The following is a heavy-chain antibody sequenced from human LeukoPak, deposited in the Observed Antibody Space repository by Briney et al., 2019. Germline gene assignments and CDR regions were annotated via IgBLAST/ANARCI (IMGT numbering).Heavy chain of an antibody. CDR3: AAGGGYPQGFYYFDY. D-gene: IGHD5-12*01. Sequence: PSETLSLTCTVSGDSINSYYWTWIRQPPGKGLEWIGYIYYSGSTNYNPSLKSRVTISVDTSKKQFSLKLSSVTAADTAVYYCAAGGGYPQGFYYFDYWGQGTLVTVSS. V-gene: IGHV4-59*08. CDR2: IYYSGST. J-gene: IGHJ4*02. CDR1: GDSINSYY.